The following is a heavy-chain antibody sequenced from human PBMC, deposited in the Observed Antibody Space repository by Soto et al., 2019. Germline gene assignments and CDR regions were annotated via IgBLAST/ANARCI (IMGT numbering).Heavy chain of an antibody. CDR3: AADVIGVAGDFDH. J-gene: IGHJ4*02. CDR1: GFTFGSSA. CDR2: IVVASGYS. V-gene: IGHV1-58*01. Sequence: LVQSGPDVKKPGTSVKVSCKTSGFTFGSSAVQWVRQVRGQRLEWIGWIVVASGYSNVAQKFQDRGSLIRDLSTNTAFMELSSLTSEDSAMYYCAADVIGVAGDFDHWGQGTLVSVSS. D-gene: IGHD6-19*01.